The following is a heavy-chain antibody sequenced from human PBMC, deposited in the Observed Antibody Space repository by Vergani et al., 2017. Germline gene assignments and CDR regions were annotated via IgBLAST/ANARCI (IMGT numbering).Heavy chain of an antibody. D-gene: IGHD6-19*01. J-gene: IGHJ6*02. V-gene: IGHV1-2*02. CDR2: INPNSGGT. CDR3: ARDGDGASVAGPGYYYYYGMDV. Sequence: QVQLVQSGAEVKKPGASVKVSCKASGYTFTGYYMHWVRQAPGQGLEWMGWINPNSGGTNYAQKFQGRVTMTRDTSISTAYMELSRRRSDDTAVYYGARDGDGASVAGPGYYYYYGMDVWGQGTTVTVSS. CDR1: GYTFTGYY.